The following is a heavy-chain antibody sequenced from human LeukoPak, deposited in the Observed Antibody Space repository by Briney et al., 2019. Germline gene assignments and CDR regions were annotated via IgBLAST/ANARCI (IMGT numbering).Heavy chain of an antibody. CDR2: IWYDGSNK. J-gene: IGHJ4*02. CDR3: AKGRHDMVLSH. CDR1: GFTFSSYG. V-gene: IGHV3-30*02. D-gene: IGHD4/OR15-4a*01. Sequence: GGSLRLSCAASGFTFSSYGMHWVRQAPGKGLEWVAVIWYDGSNKYYADSVKGRFTISRDNSKNTLYLQMNSLRAEDTAVYYCAKGRHDMVLSHWGQGTLVTVSS.